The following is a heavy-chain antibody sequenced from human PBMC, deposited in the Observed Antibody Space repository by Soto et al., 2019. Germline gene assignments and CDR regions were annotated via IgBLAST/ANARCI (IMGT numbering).Heavy chain of an antibody. J-gene: IGHJ4*02. V-gene: IGHV3-33*06. CDR1: GFIFSRYG. CDR3: AKDGVEYSSSFWSGYYFDY. CDR2: TWYDGSNK. D-gene: IGHD6-13*01. Sequence: QVQLVESGGGVVQPGRSLRLSCAASGFIFSRYGMHWVRQAPGKGLEWVAVTWYDGSNKYYADSVKGRFTISRDNSKNTLYLQMNSLRAEDTAVYYCAKDGVEYSSSFWSGYYFDYWGQGTLVTVSS.